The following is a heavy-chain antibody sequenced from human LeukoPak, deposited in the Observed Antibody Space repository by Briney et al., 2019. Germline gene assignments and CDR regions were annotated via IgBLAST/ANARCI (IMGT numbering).Heavy chain of an antibody. V-gene: IGHV3-30*18. CDR3: AKGNRLIVGAISLDY. Sequence: GGFLRLSCAASGFTFSSYGMHWVRQAPGKGLEWVAVISYDGSNKYYADSVKGRFTISRDNSKNTLYLQMNSLRAEDTAVYYCAKGNRLIVGAISLDYWGQGTLVTVSS. D-gene: IGHD1-26*01. CDR2: ISYDGSNK. CDR1: GFTFSSYG. J-gene: IGHJ4*02.